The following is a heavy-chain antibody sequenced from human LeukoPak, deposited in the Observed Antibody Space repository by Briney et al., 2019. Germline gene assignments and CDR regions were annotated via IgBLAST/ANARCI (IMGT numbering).Heavy chain of an antibody. J-gene: IGHJ4*02. V-gene: IGHV4-4*07. D-gene: IGHD6-13*01. CDR2: IYSTGST. Sequence: SETLSLTCTVSGGSISSYYWSWIRQPAGKGLEWIGRIYSTGSTNYNPSLKGRVTMSVDTSKNQFSLRLRSVTAADTAVNYCARQIASAGTAGFDFWGQGALVTVSS. CDR1: GGSISSYY. CDR3: ARQIASAGTAGFDF.